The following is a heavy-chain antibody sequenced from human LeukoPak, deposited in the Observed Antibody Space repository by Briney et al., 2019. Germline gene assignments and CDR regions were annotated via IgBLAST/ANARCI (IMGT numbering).Heavy chain of an antibody. Sequence: QPGGSLRLSCAASGFTFSSYWMRWVRQAPGKGLEWVANIKQDGSEKYYVDSVKGRFTISRDNAKNSLYLQMNSLRAEDTAVYYCARDSSYYDFWSGYQTGWYFDLWGRGTLVTVSS. CDR3: ARDSSYYDFWSGYQTGWYFDL. V-gene: IGHV3-7*01. CDR2: IKQDGSEK. D-gene: IGHD3-3*01. CDR1: GFTFSSYW. J-gene: IGHJ2*01.